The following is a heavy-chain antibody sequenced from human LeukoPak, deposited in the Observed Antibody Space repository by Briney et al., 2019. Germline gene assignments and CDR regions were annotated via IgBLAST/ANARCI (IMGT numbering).Heavy chain of an antibody. J-gene: IGHJ3*02. CDR2: IIPIFGTA. V-gene: IGHV1-69*13. D-gene: IGHD5-18*01. CDR3: AREKQRGYSSLDAFDI. CDR1: GGTFSSYA. Sequence: SVKVSCKASGGTFSSYAISWVRQAPGQGLEWMGGIIPIFGTANYAQKFQGRVTITADESTSTAYMELSSLRSEDTAVYYCAREKQRGYSSLDAFDIWGQGTMVTVSS.